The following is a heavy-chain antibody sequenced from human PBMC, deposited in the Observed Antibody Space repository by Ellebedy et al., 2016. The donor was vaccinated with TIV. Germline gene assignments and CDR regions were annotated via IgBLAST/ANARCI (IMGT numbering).Heavy chain of an antibody. CDR3: AKVATMIVRVTYFDY. D-gene: IGHD3-22*01. J-gene: IGHJ4*02. CDR2: ISGSGDST. Sequence: GESLKISCAASGFTFSSYAISWVRQAPGKGLDWVSAISGSGDSTYYADSVKGRFTIYRDNSKNTLYLQMNSLRAEDTAVYYCAKVATMIVRVTYFDYWGQGALVTVSS. V-gene: IGHV3-23*01. CDR1: GFTFSSYA.